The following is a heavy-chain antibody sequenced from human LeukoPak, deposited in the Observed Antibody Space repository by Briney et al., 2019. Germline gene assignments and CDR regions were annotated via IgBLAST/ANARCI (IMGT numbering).Heavy chain of an antibody. D-gene: IGHD1-26*01. Sequence: GGSLRLSCAASGFTFSSCWMSWVRQAPGKGLEWVANIKQDGSEKYYVDSVKGRFTISRDNAKNSLYLQMNSLRAEDTAVYYCARDLRRWELPHDYWGQGTLVTVSS. CDR3: ARDLRRWELPHDY. J-gene: IGHJ4*02. CDR2: IKQDGSEK. V-gene: IGHV3-7*01. CDR1: GFTFSSCW.